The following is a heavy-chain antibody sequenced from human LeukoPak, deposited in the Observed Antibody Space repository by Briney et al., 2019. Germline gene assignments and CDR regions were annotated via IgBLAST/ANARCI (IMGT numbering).Heavy chain of an antibody. Sequence: ASVKVSCKASGYTFTSYYMHWVRQAPGQGLEWMGIINPSGGSTSYAQKFQGRVTMTRDTSTSTVYMELSSLRSEDTAVYYCARGYYDSSGYLSPLRHWGQGTLVTVSS. CDR2: INPSGGST. V-gene: IGHV1-46*01. CDR1: GYTFTSYY. CDR3: ARGYYDSSGYLSPLRH. J-gene: IGHJ4*02. D-gene: IGHD3-22*01.